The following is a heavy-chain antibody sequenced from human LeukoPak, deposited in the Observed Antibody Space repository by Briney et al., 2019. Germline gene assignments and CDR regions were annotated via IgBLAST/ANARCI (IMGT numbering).Heavy chain of an antibody. CDR3: ARDVHGDYGSGWFDP. J-gene: IGHJ5*02. CDR1: GGTFNNSA. V-gene: IGHV1-69*05. Sequence: SVKVSCKTSGGTFNNSAISWVRQAPGQGLEWLGGIMPLFGTAGYAQKFQGRVTITKDKSTRTVYLELTSLTSGDTAVYYCARDVHGDYGSGWFDPWGQGTLVSVSS. CDR2: IMPLFGTA. D-gene: IGHD4-17*01.